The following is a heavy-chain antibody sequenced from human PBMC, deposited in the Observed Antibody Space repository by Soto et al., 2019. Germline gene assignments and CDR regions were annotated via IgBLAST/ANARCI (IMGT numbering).Heavy chain of an antibody. J-gene: IGHJ4*02. Sequence: ETLSLTCAVYGGSFSGYYWSWIRQPPGKGLEWIGDINHSGSTNYNPSLKSRVTISVDTSKNQFSLKLSSVTAADTAVYYCARGLTTVTTVRYFDYWGQGTLVTVS. CDR2: INHSGST. D-gene: IGHD4-17*01. V-gene: IGHV4-34*01. CDR1: GGSFSGYY. CDR3: ARGLTTVTTVRYFDY.